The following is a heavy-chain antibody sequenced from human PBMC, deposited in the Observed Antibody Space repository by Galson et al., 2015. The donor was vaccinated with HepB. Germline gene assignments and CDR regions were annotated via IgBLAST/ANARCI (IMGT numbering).Heavy chain of an antibody. CDR3: AKDRRTGTTPPDGFDI. V-gene: IGHV3-23*01. J-gene: IGHJ3*02. CDR2: ISGSDGGT. D-gene: IGHD1-1*01. CDR1: GFTFSSYA. Sequence: SLRLSCAASGFTFSSYAMSWVRQVPEKGLEWVSSISGSDGGTYYTDSVKGRFTISRDDSKSTLYLQMNSLRAEDTAVYYCAKDRRTGTTPPDGFDIWGQGTMVTVSS.